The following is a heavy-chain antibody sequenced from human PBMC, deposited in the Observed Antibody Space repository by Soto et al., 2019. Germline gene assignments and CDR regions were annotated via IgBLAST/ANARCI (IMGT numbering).Heavy chain of an antibody. CDR3: SKDSDNGGMGRYYYYYGMDV. D-gene: IGHD4-17*01. V-gene: IGHV3-30*18. CDR2: ISYDGRNE. CDR1: GFTFSNYA. J-gene: IGHJ6*02. Sequence: PGGSLRLSCTASGFTFSNYAMHWVRQAPGKGLEWVAVISYDGRNEFYADSVKGRFTISRDSSKNTLYLQMNSLSAEDTAVYYCSKDSDNGGMGRYYYYYGMDVWGQGTPVTVSS.